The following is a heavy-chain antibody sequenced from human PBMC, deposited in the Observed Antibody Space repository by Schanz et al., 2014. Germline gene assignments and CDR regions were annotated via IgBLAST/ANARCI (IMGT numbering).Heavy chain of an antibody. CDR1: GFTFSSYA. D-gene: IGHD3-10*01. Sequence: LSCAASGFTFSSYAMHWVRQAPGKGLVWVAVISYDGSNKYYADAVKGRFTISRDNSKNTLYLQMNSLRAEDTAVYYCAKGNLRNLWADWFEPWGQGTRVTVSS. CDR2: ISYDGSNK. V-gene: IGHV3-30*18. CDR3: AKGNLRNLWADWFEP. J-gene: IGHJ5*02.